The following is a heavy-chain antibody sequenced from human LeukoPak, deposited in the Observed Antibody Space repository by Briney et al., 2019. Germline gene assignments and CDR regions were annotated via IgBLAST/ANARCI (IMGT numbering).Heavy chain of an antibody. CDR1: GFTVSSNY. D-gene: IGHD5-18*01. CDR2: IYSGGST. CDR3: ARVGYSYDFDY. J-gene: IGHJ4*02. V-gene: IGHV3-66*01. Sequence: PGGSLRLSCAASGFTVSSNYMSWVRQAPGKGLEWVSVIYSGGSTYYADSVKGRFTISRDNSKNTLYLQMNSLRAEDTAVYYCARVGYSYDFDYWGQGTLVTVSS.